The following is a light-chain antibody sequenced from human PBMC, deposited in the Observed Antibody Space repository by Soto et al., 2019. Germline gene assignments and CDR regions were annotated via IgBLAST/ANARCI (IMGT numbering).Light chain of an antibody. CDR2: AAS. CDR3: QKFNSAPWT. J-gene: IGKJ1*01. Sequence: DIQMTQSPSSLSASVGDRVTITCRASQGISNYLAWYQQKPGEVPKLLISAASTLQSGVPSRFSGSGSGTDFTLTISSLQPEDVATYYCQKFNSAPWTFGQGIKVEIK. CDR1: QGISNY. V-gene: IGKV1-27*01.